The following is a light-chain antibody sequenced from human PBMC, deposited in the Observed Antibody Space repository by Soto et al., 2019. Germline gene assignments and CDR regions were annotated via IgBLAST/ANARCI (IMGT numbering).Light chain of an antibody. CDR2: EVT. J-gene: IGLJ1*01. CDR1: GSDVGGYDY. Sequence: ARTQPASVSGSPGQSITISCTGTGSDVGGYDYVSWYQHHPGKAPKVMIYEVTNRPSGVSNRFSGSKSGNTASLTISGLLAEDEADYYCSSYTSSSTYVFGTGTKVTVL. CDR3: SSYTSSSTYV. V-gene: IGLV2-14*01.